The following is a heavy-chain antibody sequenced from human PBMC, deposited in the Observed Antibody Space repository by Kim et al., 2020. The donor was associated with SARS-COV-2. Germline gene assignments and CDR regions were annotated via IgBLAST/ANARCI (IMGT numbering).Heavy chain of an antibody. CDR3: AKVEPTLLIAAAGTGDY. D-gene: IGHD6-13*01. V-gene: IGHV3-23*01. Sequence: VKGRFTISRDNSKTTLYLQMNSLRAEDTAVYYCAKVEPTLLIAAAGTGDYWGQGTLVTVSS. J-gene: IGHJ4*02.